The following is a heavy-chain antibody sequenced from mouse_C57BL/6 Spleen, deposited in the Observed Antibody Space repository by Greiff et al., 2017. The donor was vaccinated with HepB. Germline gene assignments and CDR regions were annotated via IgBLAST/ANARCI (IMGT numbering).Heavy chain of an antibody. J-gene: IGHJ2*01. D-gene: IGHD2-10*02. CDR1: GFTFSSYA. CDR3: TRRYGSYYFDY. V-gene: IGHV5S21*01. CDR2: ISSGGDYI. Sequence: DVHLVESGEGLVKPGGSLKLSCAASGFTFSSYAMSWVRQTPEKRLEWVAYISSGGDYIYYADTVKGRFTISRDNARNTLYLQMSSLKSEDTAMYYCTRRYGSYYFDYWGQGTTLTVSS.